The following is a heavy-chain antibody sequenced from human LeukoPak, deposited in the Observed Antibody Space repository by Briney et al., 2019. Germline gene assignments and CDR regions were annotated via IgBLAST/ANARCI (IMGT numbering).Heavy chain of an antibody. CDR3: AKDSYYYDSSGYYGNFDY. CDR1: GFTFSTYA. Sequence: GGSLRLSCAASGFTFSTYAMTWLRQAPGKGLEWVSALSASGANTYYADSVKGRFTISRDNSKNMLYLQMNSLRAEDTALYYCAKDSYYYDSSGYYGNFDYWGQGTLVTVSS. CDR2: LSASGANT. D-gene: IGHD3-22*01. V-gene: IGHV3-23*01. J-gene: IGHJ4*02.